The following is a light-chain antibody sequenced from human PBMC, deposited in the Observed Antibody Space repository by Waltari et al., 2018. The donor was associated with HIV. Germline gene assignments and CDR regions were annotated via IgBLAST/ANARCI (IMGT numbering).Light chain of an antibody. V-gene: IGLV3-1*01. J-gene: IGLJ2*01. Sequence: SYELTQPPSVSVSPGQTASITCSGDTLGTKYVSWYQQKAGLSPVVMIYKDRERPSGIPERFSGSNSGNTATLTISGTQALDEADYYCQAWDSSTVVFGGGTKLAVL. CDR1: TLGTKY. CDR2: KDR. CDR3: QAWDSSTVV.